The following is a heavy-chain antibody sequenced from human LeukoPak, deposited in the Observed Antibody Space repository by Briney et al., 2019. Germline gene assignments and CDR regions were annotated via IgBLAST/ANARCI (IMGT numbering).Heavy chain of an antibody. V-gene: IGHV5-51*01. CDR1: GYSFTNYW. Sequence: KSGESLKISCQGSGYSFTNYWVAWVRQMPGKGLEWMGIIYPGDSDTRYSPSFQGQVTISADKSISTAYLQWSSLKASDTAMYYCARQPFGWNYKHDDYWGQGTLVTVSS. CDR2: IYPGDSDT. D-gene: IGHD1-7*01. J-gene: IGHJ4*02. CDR3: ARQPFGWNYKHDDY.